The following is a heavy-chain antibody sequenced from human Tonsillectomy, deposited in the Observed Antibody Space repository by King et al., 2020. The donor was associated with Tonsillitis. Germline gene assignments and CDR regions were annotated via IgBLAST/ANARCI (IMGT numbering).Heavy chain of an antibody. J-gene: IGHJ5*02. CDR1: GFTFSSYT. Sequence: VQLVESGGGLVKPGGSLRLSCAASGFTFSSYTMTWVRQAPGKGLEWVSSISSSGTYIYYAVSVKGRLTISRDNAKNSLYLQMNSLRAEDTGVYYCARDSNDFWSGYYNHWGQGTLVTVSS. CDR2: ISSSGTYI. D-gene: IGHD3-3*01. V-gene: IGHV3-21*01. CDR3: ARDSNDFWSGYYNH.